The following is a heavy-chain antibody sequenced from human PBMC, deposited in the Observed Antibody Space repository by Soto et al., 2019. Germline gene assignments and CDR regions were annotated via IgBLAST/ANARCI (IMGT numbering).Heavy chain of an antibody. J-gene: IGHJ4*02. Sequence: QVQLVQSGSEVKEPGSSVKISCKTSEDTFSIYTLSWVRQAPGQGLVWVGRVLPFLDVTTYSQRFQGRVTITADRSTTTAYMELSSLTFEDTAVYYCARDRKHSNWPNFDSWGPGTLVTVSS. CDR2: VLPFLDVT. D-gene: IGHD6-13*01. V-gene: IGHV1-69*02. CDR1: EDTFSIYT. CDR3: ARDRKHSNWPNFDS.